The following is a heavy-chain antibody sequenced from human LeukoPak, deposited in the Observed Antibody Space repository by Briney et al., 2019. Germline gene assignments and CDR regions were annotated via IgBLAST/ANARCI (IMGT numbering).Heavy chain of an antibody. CDR3: ARRMATIRGDYFDY. CDR1: GFTFSSYS. CDR2: ISSSSSYI. Sequence: GGALRLSCAASGFTFSSYSMNWVRQAPAKGLEWVSPISSSSSYIYYADSVKGRFTISRDNAKNSLYLQMNSLRAEDTAVYYCARRMATIRGDYFDYWGQGTLVTVSS. J-gene: IGHJ4*02. V-gene: IGHV3-21*01. D-gene: IGHD5-24*01.